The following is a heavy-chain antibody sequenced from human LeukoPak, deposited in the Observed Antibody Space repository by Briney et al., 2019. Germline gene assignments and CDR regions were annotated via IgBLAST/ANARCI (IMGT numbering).Heavy chain of an antibody. D-gene: IGHD4-11*01. V-gene: IGHV3-74*01. CDR2: INSDGSST. Sequence: GGSRRLSCAASGFTFSSYAMSWVRQAPGKGLEWVSRINSDGSSTSYADSVKGRFTISRDNAKNTQYLQMNSLRAEGTAVYYCATRILQSLDYWGQGTLVTVSS. CDR3: ATRILQSLDY. J-gene: IGHJ4*02. CDR1: GFTFSSYA.